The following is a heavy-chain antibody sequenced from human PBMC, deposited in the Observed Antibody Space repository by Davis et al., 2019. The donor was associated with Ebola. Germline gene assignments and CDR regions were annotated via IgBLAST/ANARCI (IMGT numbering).Heavy chain of an antibody. CDR2: ISWDGGST. CDR3: ARDSLYSSLYYYGMDV. D-gene: IGHD6-13*01. V-gene: IGHV3-43*01. J-gene: IGHJ6*02. Sequence: GESLKISCAASGFTFDDYTMHWVRQAPGKGLEWVSLISWDGGSTYYADSVKGRFTISRDNSKNTLYLQMNSLRAEDTAVYYCARDSLYSSLYYYGMDVWGQGTTVTVSS. CDR1: GFTFDDYT.